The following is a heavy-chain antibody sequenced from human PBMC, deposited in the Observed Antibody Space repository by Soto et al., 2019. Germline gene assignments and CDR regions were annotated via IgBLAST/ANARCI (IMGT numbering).Heavy chain of an antibody. V-gene: IGHV3-30*18. D-gene: IGHD6-13*01. CDR3: AKDRSSSWSFDY. J-gene: IGHJ4*02. CDR2: ISDDGREK. CDR1: GFTFSNYG. Sequence: PGGSLRLSCAASGFTFSNYGMHWVRQAPGKGLEWVTLISDDGREKYYADSVKGRFTISRDSSKNTVCLEINSVRAEDTAVYYCAKDRSSSWSFDYWGQGTLVTVSS.